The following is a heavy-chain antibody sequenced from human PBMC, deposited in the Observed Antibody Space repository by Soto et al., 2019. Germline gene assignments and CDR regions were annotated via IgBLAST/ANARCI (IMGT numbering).Heavy chain of an antibody. V-gene: IGHV4-39*01. Sequence: PSETLSLTCTVSGGSISSSSYYWGWIRQPPGKGLEWIGSIYYSGSTYYNPSLKSRVTISVDTSKNQFPLKLSSVTAADTAVYYCARRRKADWFDPRGPGTLDTVSS. D-gene: IGHD6-25*01. J-gene: IGHJ5*02. CDR1: GGSISSSSYY. CDR3: ARRRKADWFDP. CDR2: IYYSGST.